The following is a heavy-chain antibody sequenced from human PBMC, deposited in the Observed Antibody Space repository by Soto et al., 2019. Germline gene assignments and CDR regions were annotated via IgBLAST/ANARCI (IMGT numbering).Heavy chain of an antibody. CDR3: ARVGHVGYYYDSSGYYALAC. Sequence: ASVNVSCKASGVTLSSYAISWMRKAPGQGLEWMRGIIPIFGTANYAQKFQRRVTITPDESTSTAYMELSSLRSDETAVYYCARVGHVGYYYDSSGYYALACWAQGTFVTVAS. V-gene: IGHV1-69*13. J-gene: IGHJ4*02. D-gene: IGHD3-22*01. CDR2: IIPIFGTA. CDR1: GVTLSSYA.